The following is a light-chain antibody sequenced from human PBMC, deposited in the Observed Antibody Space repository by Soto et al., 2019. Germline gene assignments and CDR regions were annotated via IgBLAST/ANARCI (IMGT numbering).Light chain of an antibody. CDR1: QSVSSNY. V-gene: IGKV3-20*01. CDR3: RQYGSSPPIT. J-gene: IGKJ5*01. CDR2: GAS. Sequence: EIVLTQSPGTLSLSPGERATLSCRASQSVSSNYLAWYQQKPGQAPRLLIYGASNRAIGIPDRFSGSGSGIDFTLTITRLEPEDFAVYYCRQYGSSPPITFGQGTRLEI.